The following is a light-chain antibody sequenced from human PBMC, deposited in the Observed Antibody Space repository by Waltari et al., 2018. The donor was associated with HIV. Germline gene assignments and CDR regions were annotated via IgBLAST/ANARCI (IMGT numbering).Light chain of an antibody. J-gene: IGKJ5*01. CDR1: QSVSSIY. V-gene: IGKV3-20*01. CDR3: QQYGSSPT. CDR2: GAS. Sequence: EIVLTQSPGTLSLSPGERATLSCRARQSVSSIYLAWYQQKPGQAPRLLIYGASSRATGIPDRFSGSGSGTDFTLTISRLEPEDFAVYYCQQYGSSPTFGQGTRLEIK.